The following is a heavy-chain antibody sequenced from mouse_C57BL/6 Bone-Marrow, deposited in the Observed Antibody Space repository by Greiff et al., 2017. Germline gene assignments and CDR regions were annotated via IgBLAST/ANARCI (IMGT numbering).Heavy chain of an antibody. CDR2: LRNKANGYTT. Sequence: EVMLVESGGGLVQPGASLRLSCAASGFTFTDYYMSWVRQPPGKAPEWLALLRNKANGYTTEYTASVKGRFTISRDNSQNILYLQMNTLRAEDSATYYCVKAPTPYYAMDYWGQGTSVTVSS. CDR3: VKAPTPYYAMDY. V-gene: IGHV7-4*01. J-gene: IGHJ4*01. D-gene: IGHD2-10*01. CDR1: GFTFTDYY.